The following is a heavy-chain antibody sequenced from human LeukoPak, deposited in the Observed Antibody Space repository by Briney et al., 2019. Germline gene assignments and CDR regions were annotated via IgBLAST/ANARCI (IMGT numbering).Heavy chain of an antibody. Sequence: ASVKVSWKASGYTFTSYGISWVRQAPAQGLEWMGWISAYNGNTNYAQKRQGRVTMTTDTSTSTAYMELRRLRSDDTAVYYCARERPSYDSSGLTLFDYWGQGTLVTVSS. CDR2: ISAYNGNT. CDR1: GYTFTSYG. V-gene: IGHV1-18*01. J-gene: IGHJ4*02. CDR3: ARERPSYDSSGLTLFDY. D-gene: IGHD3-22*01.